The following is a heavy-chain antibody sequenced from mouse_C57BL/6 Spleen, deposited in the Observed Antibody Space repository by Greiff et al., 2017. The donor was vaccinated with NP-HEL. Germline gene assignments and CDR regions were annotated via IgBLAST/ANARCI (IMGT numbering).Heavy chain of an antibody. Sequence: QVQLQQSGAELVKPGASVKMSCKASGYTFTSYWITWVKQRPGQGLEWIGDIYPGSGSTNYNEKFKSKATLTVDTSSSTAYMQLSSLTSEDSAVYYCARRRYDYDRDYYAMDYWGQVTSVTVSS. CDR2: IYPGSGST. J-gene: IGHJ4*01. V-gene: IGHV1-55*01. CDR1: GYTFTSYW. D-gene: IGHD2-4*01. CDR3: ARRRYDYDRDYYAMDY.